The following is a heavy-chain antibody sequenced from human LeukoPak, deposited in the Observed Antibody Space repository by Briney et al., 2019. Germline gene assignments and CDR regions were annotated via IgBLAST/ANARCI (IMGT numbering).Heavy chain of an antibody. Sequence: GRSLRLSCAASGFTFSSYAMHWVRQAPGKGLEWVAVISYDGSNTYYADSVKGRFTISRDNSKNTLYLQMNSLRTEDTAVYYCAKGGRSSWHNDYWGQGTLVTVSS. J-gene: IGHJ4*02. CDR1: GFTFSSYA. D-gene: IGHD6-13*01. CDR2: ISYDGSNT. V-gene: IGHV3-30*04. CDR3: AKGGRSSWHNDY.